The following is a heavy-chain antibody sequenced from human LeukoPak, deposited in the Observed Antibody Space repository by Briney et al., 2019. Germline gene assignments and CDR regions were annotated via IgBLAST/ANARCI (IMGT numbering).Heavy chain of an antibody. V-gene: IGHV3-15*01. Sequence: GGSLRLSCAASGFTLSDAWMNWVRQAPSKGLEWVGLIKSKTNGETRDYASPVKGRFTVSRDESDNTLYLQMNSLKSEDTAVYYCVTELSGSFPTWGQGTLVTVSS. CDR1: GFTLSDAW. CDR2: IKSKTNGETR. CDR3: VTELSGSFPT. J-gene: IGHJ4*02. D-gene: IGHD1-26*01.